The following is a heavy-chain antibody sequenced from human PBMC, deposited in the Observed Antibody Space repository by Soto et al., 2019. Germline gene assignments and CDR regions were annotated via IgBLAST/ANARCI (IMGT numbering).Heavy chain of an antibody. CDR1: GFTFGDSY. J-gene: IGHJ5*02. V-gene: IGHV3-11*06. D-gene: IGHD2-15*01. CDR2: ISPGSRYP. CDR3: VRGGGGGLFDP. Sequence: GGSLRLSCAGSGFTFGDSYMSWIRQAPGKGLEWLSYISPGSRYPAYADSVKGRFTIPRDNAKRSLYLQMMSLTAEDTAIYYCVRGGGGGLFDPWGQGTMVTVSS.